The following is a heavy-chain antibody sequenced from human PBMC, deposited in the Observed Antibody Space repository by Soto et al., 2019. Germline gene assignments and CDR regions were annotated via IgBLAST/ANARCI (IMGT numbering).Heavy chain of an antibody. J-gene: IGHJ4*02. D-gene: IGHD3-3*01. Sequence: SETLSLTCAVYGGSFSGYYWSWIRQPTGKGLEWIGEINHSGSTNYNPSLKSRVTISVDTSKNQFSLKLSSVTAADTAVYYCARAPLNYDFWSGYHPQQLGFDYWGQGTLVTVSS. CDR2: INHSGST. CDR3: ARAPLNYDFWSGYHPQQLGFDY. V-gene: IGHV4-34*01. CDR1: GGSFSGYY.